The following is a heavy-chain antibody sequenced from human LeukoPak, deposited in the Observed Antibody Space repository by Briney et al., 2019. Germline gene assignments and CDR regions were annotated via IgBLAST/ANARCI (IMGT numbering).Heavy chain of an antibody. CDR1: GDSISLGGHY. J-gene: IGHJ3*02. Sequence: KPSETLSLTCDVSGDSISLGGHYWGWIRQLPGRGLEWIGYIYYSGKIFYNPSLKSRVTISVDTSKNQFSVKLSSVTAADTAVYYCVRLFPYYHSGDGAFDIWGQGTMVTVSP. D-gene: IGHD3-10*01. V-gene: IGHV4-31*11. CDR2: IYYSGKI. CDR3: VRLFPYYHSGDGAFDI.